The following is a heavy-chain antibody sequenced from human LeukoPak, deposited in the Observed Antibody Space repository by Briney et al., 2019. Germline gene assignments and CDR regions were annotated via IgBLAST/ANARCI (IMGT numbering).Heavy chain of an antibody. CDR1: GYTVSTYD. CDR3: ARAIRYQLLSDY. V-gene: IGHV1-8*03. CDR2: MNPNSANT. D-gene: IGHD2-2*01. J-gene: IGHJ4*02. Sequence: ASVKVSCKTSGYTVSTYDINWLRQAAGQGLEWMGWMNPNSANTGFAQKFQGRAAITRDTSTATAYLELSSLTSEDTAVYYCARAIRYQLLSDYWGQGTLVTVSS.